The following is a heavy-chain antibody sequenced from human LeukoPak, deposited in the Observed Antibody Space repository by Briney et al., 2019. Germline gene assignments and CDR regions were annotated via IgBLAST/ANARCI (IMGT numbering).Heavy chain of an antibody. Sequence: GGSLRLSCAASGFIFSYYGMHWVRQAPGKGLEWLAVIWPDGTIQYYADPVKGRFTISRDNSKNTLYLQLTGLRANDSAVYYCARHNHDWGWDFWGQGAQVTVSS. CDR1: GFIFSYYG. CDR2: IWPDGTIQ. D-gene: IGHD2-8*02. V-gene: IGHV3-33*01. J-gene: IGHJ4*02. CDR3: ARHNHDWGWDF.